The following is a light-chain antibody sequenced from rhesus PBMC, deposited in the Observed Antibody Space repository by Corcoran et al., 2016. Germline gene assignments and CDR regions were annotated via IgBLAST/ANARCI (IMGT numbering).Light chain of an antibody. J-gene: IGKJ4*01. Sequence: DIQMTQSPSSLSASVGDTVTITCQASQGISKYLAWYQQKPGKVPKLLIYDASTLQSGVPSRFSGSGSGTEFTLPISSLQPEDFATYYCPQHNSYPLTFGGGTKVELK. V-gene: IGKV1-25*01. CDR1: QGISKY. CDR2: DAS. CDR3: PQHNSYPLT.